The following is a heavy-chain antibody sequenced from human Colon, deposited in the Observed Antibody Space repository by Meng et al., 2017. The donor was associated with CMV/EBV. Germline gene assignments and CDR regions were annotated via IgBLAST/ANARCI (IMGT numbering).Heavy chain of an antibody. CDR3: ARDSSSWYADY. D-gene: IGHD6-13*01. CDR1: GFTVSSNY. CDR2: IYSGGST. V-gene: IGHV3-66*01. Sequence: ELPAVGSGGGLVQPGGSLRLSWAASGFTVSSNYMSWVRQAPGKGLEWVSVIYSGGSTYYADSVKGRFTISRDNSKNTLYLQMNSLRAEDTAVYYCARDSSSWYADYWGQGTLVTVSS. J-gene: IGHJ4*02.